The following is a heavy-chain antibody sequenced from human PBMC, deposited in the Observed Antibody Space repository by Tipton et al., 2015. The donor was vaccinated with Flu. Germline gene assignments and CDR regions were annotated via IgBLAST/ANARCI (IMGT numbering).Heavy chain of an antibody. CDR1: GGSISSYY. Sequence: TLSLTCTVSGGSISSYYWSWIRQPAGKGLEWIGRIYTSGSTNYNPSLKSRVTISVDTSKNQFSLKLSSVTAADTAVYYCARGPYSSSWYTYYYYYMDVWGKGTTVTVSS. CDR2: IYTSGST. CDR3: ARGPYSSSWYTYYYYYMDV. J-gene: IGHJ6*03. V-gene: IGHV4-4*07. D-gene: IGHD6-13*01.